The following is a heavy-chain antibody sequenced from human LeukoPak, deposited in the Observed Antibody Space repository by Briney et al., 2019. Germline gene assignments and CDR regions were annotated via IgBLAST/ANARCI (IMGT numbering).Heavy chain of an antibody. J-gene: IGHJ5*02. CDR3: AKDSCSSTSCYVFDP. Sequence: GRSLRLSCAASGFTFDDYAMHWVRQAPGKGLEWVSGISWNSGSIGYADSVKGRFTISRDNAKNSLYLQMNSLRAEDTALYYCAKDSCSSTSCYVFDPWGQGTLVTVSS. D-gene: IGHD2-2*01. CDR2: ISWNSGSI. V-gene: IGHV3-9*01. CDR1: GFTFDDYA.